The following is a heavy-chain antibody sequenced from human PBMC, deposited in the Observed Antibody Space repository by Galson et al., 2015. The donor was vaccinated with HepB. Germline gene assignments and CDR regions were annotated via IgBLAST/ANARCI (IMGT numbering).Heavy chain of an antibody. CDR2: INPNSGGT. D-gene: IGHD2-15*01. CDR3: AREMVGYCSGGSCYHESRWFDP. V-gene: IGHV1-2*06. Sequence: SVKVSCKASGYTFTGYYMHWVRQAPGQGLEWMGRINPNSGGTNYAQKFQGRVTMTRDTSISTAYMELSRLRSDDTAVYYCAREMVGYCSGGSCYHESRWFDPWGQGTLVTVSS. CDR1: GYTFTGYY. J-gene: IGHJ5*02.